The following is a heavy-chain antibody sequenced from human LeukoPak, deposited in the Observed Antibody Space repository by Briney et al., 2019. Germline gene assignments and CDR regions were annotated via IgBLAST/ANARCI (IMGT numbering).Heavy chain of an antibody. J-gene: IGHJ5*02. CDR2: IYYSGST. Sequence: SETLSLTCTVSGGSTSSSSYYWGWIRQPPGKGLEWIGSIYYSGSTYYNPSLKSRVTISVDTSKNQFSLKLSSVTAADTAVYYCARQGGGIVVVTAIPNWFDPWGQGTLVTVSS. CDR3: ARQGGGIVVVTAIPNWFDP. CDR1: GGSTSSSSYY. V-gene: IGHV4-39*01. D-gene: IGHD2-21*02.